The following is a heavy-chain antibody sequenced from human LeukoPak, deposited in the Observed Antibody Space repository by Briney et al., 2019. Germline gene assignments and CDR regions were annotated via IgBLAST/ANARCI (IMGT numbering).Heavy chain of an antibody. V-gene: IGHV3-30*03. CDR3: GGSYGYLWYFDY. Sequence: GGSLRLSCAASGFTFSSYGVHWVRQAPGKGLEWVAVISYDGSNKYYADSVKGRFTISRDNSKNTLYLQMNSLRAEDTTVYYCGGSYGYLWYFDYWGQGTLVTVSS. D-gene: IGHD5-18*01. CDR2: ISYDGSNK. CDR1: GFTFSSYG. J-gene: IGHJ4*02.